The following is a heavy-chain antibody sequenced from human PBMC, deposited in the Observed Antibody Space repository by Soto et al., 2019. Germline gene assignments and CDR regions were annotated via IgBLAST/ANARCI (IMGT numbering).Heavy chain of an antibody. CDR2: INTYNGYT. Sequence: QVQLVQSGAEVKKPGASVKVSCKASGYTFTNYGISWVRQAPGQGLEWMGWINTYNGYTNHAQKLQGRVTMTTDTXTXTXXMEPTSLRADDTAVYYCARGVGAGTYYNQYNWFDPWGQGTLVTVSS. D-gene: IGHD3-10*01. V-gene: IGHV1-18*01. J-gene: IGHJ5*02. CDR3: ARGVGAGTYYNQYNWFDP. CDR1: GYTFTNYG.